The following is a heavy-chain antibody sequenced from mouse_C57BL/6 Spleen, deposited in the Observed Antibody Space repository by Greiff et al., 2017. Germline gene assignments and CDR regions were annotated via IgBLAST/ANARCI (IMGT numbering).Heavy chain of an antibody. Sequence: VQLKESGGGLVKPGGSLKLSCAASGFTFSSYAMSWVRQTPEKRLEWVATISDGGSYTYYPDNVKGRFTISRDNAKNNLYLQMSHLMSEDTAMYYCARNYGSSYRYAMDYWGQGTSVTVSS. CDR2: ISDGGSYT. CDR1: GFTFSSYA. J-gene: IGHJ4*01. V-gene: IGHV5-4*01. D-gene: IGHD1-1*01. CDR3: ARNYGSSYRYAMDY.